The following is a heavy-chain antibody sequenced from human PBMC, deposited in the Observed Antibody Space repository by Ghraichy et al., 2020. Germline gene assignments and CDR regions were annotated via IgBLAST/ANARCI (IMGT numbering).Heavy chain of an antibody. J-gene: IGHJ3*01. V-gene: IGHV4-39*01. Sequence: SETLSLTCTVSGASLSTRGYYWGWVRQPPGIGLQYIASVSNSGTSYENPALESRVRVSVDTSKNQFSLSLTSVTATDSATYYCVRHVFSLGITYAFEVWGRGTTVTVSS. D-gene: IGHD7-27*01. CDR3: VRHVFSLGITYAFEV. CDR2: VSNSGTS. CDR1: GASLSTRGYY.